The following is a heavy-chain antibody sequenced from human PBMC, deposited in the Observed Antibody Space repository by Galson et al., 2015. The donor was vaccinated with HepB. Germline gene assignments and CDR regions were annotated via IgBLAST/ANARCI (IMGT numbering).Heavy chain of an antibody. Sequence: SLRLSCAASGFSFSNYWMSWVRQAPGKGLEWVANIKQDGSEQYYVDSVKGRFTISRDNAKNSLYLQMNSLRAEDTAVYYCARDRGSCATSFFAYGGPGALFTVSS. CDR1: GFSFSNYW. CDR3: ARDRGSCATSFFAY. CDR2: IKQDGSEQ. J-gene: IGHJ4*02. V-gene: IGHV3-7*03. D-gene: IGHD2-15*01.